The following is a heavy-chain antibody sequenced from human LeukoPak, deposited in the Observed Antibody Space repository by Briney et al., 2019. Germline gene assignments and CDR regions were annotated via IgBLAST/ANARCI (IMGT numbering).Heavy chain of an antibody. J-gene: IGHJ4*02. CDR2: INPNSGGT. CDR3: AKDPSYYDSSADLDY. D-gene: IGHD3-22*01. CDR1: GYTFTSYG. Sequence: ASVKVSCKASGYTFTSYGISWVRQAPGQGLEWMGRINPNSGGTNYAQKFQGRVTMTRDTSISTAYMELSRLRSDDTAVYYCAKDPSYYDSSADLDYWGQGTLVTVSS. V-gene: IGHV1-2*06.